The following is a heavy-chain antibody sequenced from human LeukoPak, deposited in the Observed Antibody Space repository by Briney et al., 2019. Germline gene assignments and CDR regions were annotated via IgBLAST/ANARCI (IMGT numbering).Heavy chain of an antibody. CDR3: AKDLSANDCLNTRCYRAFDY. V-gene: IGHV1-3*01. CDR1: GYTFTHYA. Sequence: GASVKVSCKTSGYTFTHYAIHWVRQAPGQRLECMGWINAGNGNIKYSQDFQGRVAFTSDTFASTSYMELSSLRAEDTAVYYCAKDLSANDCLNTRCYRAFDYWGQGTLVTVSS. D-gene: IGHD2-2*01. CDR2: INAGNGNI. J-gene: IGHJ4*02.